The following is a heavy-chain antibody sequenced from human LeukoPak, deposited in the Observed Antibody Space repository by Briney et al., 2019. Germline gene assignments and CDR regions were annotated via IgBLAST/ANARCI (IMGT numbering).Heavy chain of an antibody. V-gene: IGHV3-74*01. Sequence: GGPVSLPCAPSGFTFSSYWMHWVRQAPGKGLVWVSRINSDGSSTSYADSVKGRFTISRDNAKNTLYLQMNSLRAEDTAVYYCAREGGATGLRYWGQGTLVTVSS. J-gene: IGHJ4*02. CDR1: GFTFSSYW. CDR3: AREGGATGLRY. D-gene: IGHD1-26*01. CDR2: INSDGSST.